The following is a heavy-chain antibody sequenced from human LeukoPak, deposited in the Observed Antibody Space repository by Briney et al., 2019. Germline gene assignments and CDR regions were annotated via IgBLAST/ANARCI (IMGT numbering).Heavy chain of an antibody. CDR3: ARDYTSVQLDWFDP. J-gene: IGHJ5*02. Sequence: ASVNVSCKASGYTFTSYAMHWVRQAPGQRLEWMGWINAGNGNTKYSQKFQGRVTITRDTSASTAYMELSSLRSEDTAVYYCARDYTSVQLDWFDPWGQGTLVTVSS. CDR2: INAGNGNT. CDR1: GYTFTSYA. D-gene: IGHD4-11*01. V-gene: IGHV1-3*01.